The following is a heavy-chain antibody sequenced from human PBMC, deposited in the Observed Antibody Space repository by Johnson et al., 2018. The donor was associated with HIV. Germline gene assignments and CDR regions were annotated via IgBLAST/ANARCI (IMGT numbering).Heavy chain of an antibody. CDR2: ISYDGSNK. CDR3: ARAGGSDAFDI. V-gene: IGHV3-30*04. Sequence: GKGLEWVAVISYDGSNKYYADSVKGRFTISRDNSKNTLYLQMNSLRAEDTAVYYCARAGGSDAFDIWGQGTMVTVSS. J-gene: IGHJ3*02.